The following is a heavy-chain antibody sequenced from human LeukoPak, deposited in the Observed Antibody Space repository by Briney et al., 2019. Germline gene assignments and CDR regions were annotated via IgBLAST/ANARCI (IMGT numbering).Heavy chain of an antibody. V-gene: IGHV3-30*02. CDR3: AKDPYSYGSYFDE. D-gene: IGHD5-18*01. CDR2: IWYDGRDK. J-gene: IGHJ4*02. CDR1: GFTFSGCG. Sequence: AGSLTLSCAASGFTFSGCGMHWVRQAPGKGLEWVAFIWYDGRDKYYVDSVEGRFTISRDKSKNTLYLQMNSLRAEDTAMYCCAKDPYSYGSYFDEGSEGSLVTVSS.